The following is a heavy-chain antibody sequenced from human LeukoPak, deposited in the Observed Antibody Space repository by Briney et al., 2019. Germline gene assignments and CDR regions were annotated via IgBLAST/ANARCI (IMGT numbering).Heavy chain of an antibody. Sequence: SETLSLTCVVSGYSISSGYYWGWIRQPPGKGLEWIANIYYSGRTYYTPSLRSRATISVDPSKNQFSLRLTSVTAADSAVYYCARSQSRENWFDTWGQGIWVIVSS. V-gene: IGHV4-38-2*01. J-gene: IGHJ5*02. CDR3: ARSQSRENWFDT. CDR1: GYSISSGYY. CDR2: IYYSGRT.